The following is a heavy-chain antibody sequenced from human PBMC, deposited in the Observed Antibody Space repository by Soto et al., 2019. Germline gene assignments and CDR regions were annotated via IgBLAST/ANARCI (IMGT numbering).Heavy chain of an antibody. D-gene: IGHD6-25*01. J-gene: IGHJ4*02. Sequence: QVQLQESGPGLVKPSETLSLTCTVSGGSVSSGSYYWSWIRQPPGKGLEWIGYIYYSGSTNYNPALKRRVXXAXDXXKTQFSLKLSSVTAADTAVYYCASLSRLDTYYFDYWGQGTLVTVSS. CDR2: IYYSGST. CDR3: ASLSRLDTYYFDY. V-gene: IGHV4-61*01. CDR1: GGSVSSGSYY.